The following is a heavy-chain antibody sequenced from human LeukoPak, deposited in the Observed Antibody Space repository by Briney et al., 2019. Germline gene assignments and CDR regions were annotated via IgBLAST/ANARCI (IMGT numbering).Heavy chain of an antibody. CDR2: IYYSGST. J-gene: IGHJ3*02. Sequence: GSLRLSCAASGFTFSSYWMSWVRQPPGKGLEWIGSIYYSGSTYYNPSLKSRVTISVDTSKNQFSLKLSSVTAADTAVYYCARDKVGRWIQLWLSGAFDIWGQGTMVTVSS. CDR3: ARDKVGRWIQLWLSGAFDI. V-gene: IGHV4-39*07. CDR1: GFTFSSYW. D-gene: IGHD5-18*01.